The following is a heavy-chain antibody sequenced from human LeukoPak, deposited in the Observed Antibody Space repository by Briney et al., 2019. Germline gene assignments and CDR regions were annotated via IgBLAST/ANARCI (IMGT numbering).Heavy chain of an antibody. Sequence: GGSLRLSCAASGFTFSSYWMHWVHQAPGKGLVWVSRINSDGSSTSYADSVKGRFTISRDNAKNTLYLQMNSLRAEDTAVYYCARDIAAAGLNWFDPWGQGTLVTVSS. V-gene: IGHV3-74*01. D-gene: IGHD6-13*01. CDR2: INSDGSST. CDR3: ARDIAAAGLNWFDP. CDR1: GFTFSSYW. J-gene: IGHJ5*02.